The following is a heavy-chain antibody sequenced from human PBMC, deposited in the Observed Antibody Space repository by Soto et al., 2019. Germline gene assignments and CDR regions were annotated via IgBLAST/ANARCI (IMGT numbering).Heavy chain of an antibody. CDR1: GFTFSSYS. Sequence: GGSLRLSCAASGFTFSSYSMNWVRQAPGKGLEWVSYISSSSSTIYYADSVKGRFTISRDNAKNSLYLQMNSLRAEDTAVYYCARNPLRYFDWLSADAFDIWGQGTMVTVSS. V-gene: IGHV3-48*01. CDR3: ARNPLRYFDWLSADAFDI. D-gene: IGHD3-9*01. CDR2: ISSSSSTI. J-gene: IGHJ3*02.